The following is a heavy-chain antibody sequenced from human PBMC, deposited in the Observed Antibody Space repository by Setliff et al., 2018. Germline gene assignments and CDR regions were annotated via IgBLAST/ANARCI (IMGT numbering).Heavy chain of an antibody. CDR2: IYVGGSA. J-gene: IGHJ6*03. CDR1: GGSISSYY. CDR3: AREQWLDPPGYYYMDV. Sequence: SETLSLTCTVSGGSISSYYWSWIRQPAGKGLEWIGHIYVGGSANYNPSLKSRVTMSIDASKNQFSLKLNSVTAADMAVYYCAREQWLDPPGYYYMDVWAKGTTVTVSS. V-gene: IGHV4-4*07. D-gene: IGHD6-19*01.